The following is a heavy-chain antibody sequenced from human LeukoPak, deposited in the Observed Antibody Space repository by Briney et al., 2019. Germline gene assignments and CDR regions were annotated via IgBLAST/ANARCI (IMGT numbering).Heavy chain of an antibody. D-gene: IGHD3-16*01. J-gene: IGHJ4*02. V-gene: IGHV4-59*01. CDR1: DDSISDYY. Sequence: PSETLSLTCTVSDDSISDYYRGWIRQPPGKGLQWIGYFHNSGTSTYNPSLKSRVTISADTSKNQFSLKLNSLTTADTAVYYCTRGAGWLIDYWGQGILVTVSS. CDR3: TRGAGWLIDY. CDR2: FHNSGTS.